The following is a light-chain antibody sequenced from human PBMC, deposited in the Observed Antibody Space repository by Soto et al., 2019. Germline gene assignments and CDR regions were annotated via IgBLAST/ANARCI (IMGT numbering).Light chain of an antibody. V-gene: IGKV3-20*01. CDR3: QQYGYSPPT. CDR2: GAS. CDR1: QSVTSNY. Sequence: EIVLTQSPGTLSLSPGEGATLSCRASQSVTSNYLAWYQRKPGQAPRLLIYGASNRATGIPDRFSGSGSGPEFTLTISRLEPEDFALYYCQQYGYSPPTVGLGTNVDIK. J-gene: IGKJ1*01.